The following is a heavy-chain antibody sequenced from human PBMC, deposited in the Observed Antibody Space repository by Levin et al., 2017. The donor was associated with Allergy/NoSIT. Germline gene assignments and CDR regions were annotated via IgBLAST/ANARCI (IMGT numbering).Heavy chain of an antibody. V-gene: IGHV3-21*01. D-gene: IGHD3-10*01. CDR2: ISSSSSYI. J-gene: IGHJ4*02. CDR3: ARDGQDDLLLWFGESNDY. CDR1: GFTFSSYS. Sequence: KPGGSLRLSCAASGFTFSSYSMNWVRQAPGKGLEWVSSISSSSSYIYYADSVKGRFTISRDNAKNSLYLQMNSLRAEDTAVYYCARDGQDDLLLWFGESNDYWGQGTLVTVSS.